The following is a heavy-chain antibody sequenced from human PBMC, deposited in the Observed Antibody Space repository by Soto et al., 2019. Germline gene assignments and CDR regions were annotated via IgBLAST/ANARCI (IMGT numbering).Heavy chain of an antibody. CDR2: IYYSGST. CDR1: GGSISSSSYY. V-gene: IGHV4-39*01. Sequence: QLQLQESGPGLVKPSETLSLTCTVSGGSISSSSYYWGWIRQPPGKGLEWIGSIYYSGSTYYHPSLTIRATISVDTSKNQCSLKLISVTAADTAVYYCARQRITMVRGVKYYYYGMDVWGQGTTVTVSS. D-gene: IGHD3-10*01. J-gene: IGHJ6*02. CDR3: ARQRITMVRGVKYYYYGMDV.